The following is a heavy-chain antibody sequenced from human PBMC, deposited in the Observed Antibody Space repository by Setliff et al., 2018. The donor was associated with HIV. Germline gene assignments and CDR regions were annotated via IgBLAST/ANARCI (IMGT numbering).Heavy chain of an antibody. V-gene: IGHV4-34*01. CDR2: INNSGNT. Sequence: PAETLSLTCDVYAGSLIGSYWSWIRQSPGKGLEWIGEINNSGNTNYKPSLKRRVTISVDASKNHFSRRLKPVTAADTAIFSGARRTSVVGGAVAGNFDYWGQGTPVTVSS. D-gene: IGHD6-19*01. CDR3: ARRTSVVGGAVAGNFDY. J-gene: IGHJ4*02. CDR1: AGSLIGSY.